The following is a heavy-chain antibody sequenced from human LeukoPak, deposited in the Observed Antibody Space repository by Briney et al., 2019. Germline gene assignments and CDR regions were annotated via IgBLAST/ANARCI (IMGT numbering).Heavy chain of an antibody. CDR2: ISGSGGST. CDR1: GFTFDDYG. J-gene: IGHJ4*02. CDR3: AKDLGAAAGTKASFDY. D-gene: IGHD6-13*01. V-gene: IGHV3-23*01. Sequence: GGSLRLSCAASGFTFDDYGMSWVRQAPGKGLEWVSAISGSGGSTYYADSVKGRFTISRDNSKNTLYLQMNSLRAEDTAVYYCAKDLGAAAGTKASFDYWGQGTLVTVSS.